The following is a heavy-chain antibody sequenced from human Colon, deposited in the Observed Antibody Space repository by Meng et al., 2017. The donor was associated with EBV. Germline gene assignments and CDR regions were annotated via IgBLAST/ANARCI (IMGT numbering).Heavy chain of an antibody. D-gene: IGHD4-17*01. CDR3: ARHVYGDSYGF. Sequence: LPLQESGPGLVKPSETLSLTCPVSGGPLDNIDYFWDWIRQPPGKGLEWIGSVRYSGTAYYNPSLTSRVTISVDTSKNQFSLNLSSLTAADTAVYYCARHVYGDSYGFWGQGTLVTVSS. CDR1: GGPLDNIDYF. CDR2: VRYSGTA. J-gene: IGHJ4*02. V-gene: IGHV4-39*01.